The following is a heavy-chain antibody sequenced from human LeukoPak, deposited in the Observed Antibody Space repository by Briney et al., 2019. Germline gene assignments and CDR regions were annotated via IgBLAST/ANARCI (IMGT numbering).Heavy chain of an antibody. CDR2: IYHSGST. CDR1: GASISNTNW. J-gene: IGHJ4*02. D-gene: IGHD1-26*01. V-gene: IGHV4-4*02. Sequence: PSGTLSLTCAVSGASISNTNWWTWVRQPPGKGLEWIGEIYHSGSTNYNPSLKSRLTMSVDESKNQVSLKLNSVSAADTAVYYCARHISSGGTYAHFDYWGQGTLVTVSS. CDR3: ARHISSGGTYAHFDY.